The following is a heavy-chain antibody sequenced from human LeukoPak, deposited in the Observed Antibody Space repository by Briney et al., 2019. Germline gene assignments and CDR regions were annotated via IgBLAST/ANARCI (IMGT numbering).Heavy chain of an antibody. Sequence: ASVTVSCKASGYTFTGYYLHWVRQAPGQGLEWMGWINPNSNGTRYAQKFQGRVTMTRDTSITTAFMDLSRVTSDDTAVYYCARSGGAGTYSSWFDPWGQGTLVTVSS. V-gene: IGHV1-2*02. D-gene: IGHD3-10*01. CDR3: ARSGGAGTYSSWFDP. CDR1: GYTFTGYY. CDR2: INPNSNGT. J-gene: IGHJ5*02.